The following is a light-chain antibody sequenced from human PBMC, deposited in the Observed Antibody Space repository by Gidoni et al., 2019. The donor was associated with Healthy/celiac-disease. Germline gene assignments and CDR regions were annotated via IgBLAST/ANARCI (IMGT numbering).Light chain of an antibody. CDR2: QDS. CDR3: QAWDSSDVV. CDR1: KLGDKY. J-gene: IGLJ2*01. V-gene: IGLV3-1*01. Sequence: SYELTQPPSVSVSPGQTASIPCSGDKLGDKYACWYQQKPGQSPVLVIYQDSKRPSGIPARFSGSNSGNTATLTISGTQAMDEADYYCQAWDSSDVVFGGGTKLTVL.